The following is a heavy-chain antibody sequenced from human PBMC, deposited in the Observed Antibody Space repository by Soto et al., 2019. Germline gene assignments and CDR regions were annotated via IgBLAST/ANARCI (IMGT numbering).Heavy chain of an antibody. CDR2: IIPILGIA. CDR3: ATCSGWADYGMDV. D-gene: IGHD3-10*02. V-gene: IGHV1-69*02. Sequence: SVKVYCRAAGCTFRVSTIGWVRQAPGQGLEWMGRIIPILGIANDAQKFQGRVTITADKSTSTAYMELSSLRSEDTAVYYCATCSGWADYGMDVWGQGTTVTVPS. J-gene: IGHJ6*02. CDR1: GCTFRVST.